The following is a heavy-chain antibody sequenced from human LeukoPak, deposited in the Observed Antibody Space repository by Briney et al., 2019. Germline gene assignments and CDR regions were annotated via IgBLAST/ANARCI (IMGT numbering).Heavy chain of an antibody. CDR1: GYTFTGYY. CDR2: INPNSGGI. V-gene: IGHV1-2*02. Sequence: ASVKVSCKASGYTFTGYYMHWVRQAPGQGLEWMGWINPNSGGINYAQKFQGRVTMTRDTSISTAYMELSRLRSDGTAVYYCARAYSSGWYHFDYWGQGTLVTVSS. CDR3: ARAYSSGWYHFDY. D-gene: IGHD6-19*01. J-gene: IGHJ4*02.